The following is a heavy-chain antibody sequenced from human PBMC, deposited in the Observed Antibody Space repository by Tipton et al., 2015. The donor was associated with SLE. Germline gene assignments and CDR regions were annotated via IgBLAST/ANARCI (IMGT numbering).Heavy chain of an antibody. J-gene: IGHJ4*02. CDR3: VERTGGI. D-gene: IGHD2-8*02. CDR2: IYFRGKT. V-gene: IGHV4-39*07. CDR1: GVSITSNIYY. Sequence: TLSLTCSVSGVSITSNIYYWGWIRQPPGKGLEWLGTIYFRGKTYYNPSLKSRVTISLEMSKNQFSLKLNSMTAADTAVYYCVERTGGIWVQGTLVTVSS.